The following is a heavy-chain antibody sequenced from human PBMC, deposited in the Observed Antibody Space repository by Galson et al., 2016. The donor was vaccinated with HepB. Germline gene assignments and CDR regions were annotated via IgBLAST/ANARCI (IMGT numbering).Heavy chain of an antibody. J-gene: IGHJ4*02. V-gene: IGHV3-33*01. CDR2: IFYDGSKK. CDR3: AREFKIAAPGVLDY. CDR1: GFTFSRYE. Sequence: LRLSCAASGFTFSRYEMHWVRQAPGKGLEWVAVIFYDGSKKYYADSVKGRFTISRDNSKNTLYLRMNSLRAEDTAVYYCAREFKIAAPGVLDYWGQGTLVTVSS. D-gene: IGHD6-13*01.